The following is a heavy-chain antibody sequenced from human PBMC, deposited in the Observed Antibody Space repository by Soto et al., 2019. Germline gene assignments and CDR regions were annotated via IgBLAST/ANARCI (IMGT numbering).Heavy chain of an antibody. CDR1: GYTFTGYY. CDR2: IIPDSGAT. D-gene: IGHD3-3*01. J-gene: IGHJ5*02. Sequence: ASVKVSCKASGYTFTGYYIHWVRQAPGQGLEWMGWIIPDSGATNYTQKFQGRVTMTSETSTNTAFLELSRLRSDDTAVYFCARGASISIFGVINWLDTWGQGTLVTVSS. V-gene: IGHV1-2*02. CDR3: ARGASISIFGVINWLDT.